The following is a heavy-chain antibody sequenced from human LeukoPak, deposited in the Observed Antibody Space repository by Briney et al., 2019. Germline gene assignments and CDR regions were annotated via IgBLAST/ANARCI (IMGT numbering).Heavy chain of an antibody. Sequence: SETLSLTCAVYGGSFSGYYWSWIRQPPGKGLEWIGEINHSGSTNYNPSLKSRVTISVDTSKNQFSLKLSSVTAADTAVYYCARHRGLYYPDYWGQGTLVTVSS. CDR2: INHSGST. V-gene: IGHV4-34*01. D-gene: IGHD3-10*01. CDR3: ARHRGLYYPDY. J-gene: IGHJ4*02. CDR1: GGSFSGYY.